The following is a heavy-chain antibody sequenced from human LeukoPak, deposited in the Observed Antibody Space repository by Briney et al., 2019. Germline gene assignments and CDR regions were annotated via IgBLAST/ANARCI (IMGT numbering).Heavy chain of an antibody. V-gene: IGHV3-33*01. CDR2: IWYDGSNK. J-gene: IGHJ5*02. CDR3: ARFLGYYYDSSGPAQGWFDP. Sequence: PGRSLRLSCAASGFTFSSYGMHWVRQAPGKGLEWVAVIWYDGSNKYYADSVKGRFTISRDNSKNTLYLQMNSPRAEDTAVYYCARFLGYYYDSSGPAQGWFDPWGQGTLVTVSS. D-gene: IGHD3-22*01. CDR1: GFTFSSYG.